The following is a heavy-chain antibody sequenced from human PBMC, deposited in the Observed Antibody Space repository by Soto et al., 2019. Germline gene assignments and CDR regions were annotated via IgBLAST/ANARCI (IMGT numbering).Heavy chain of an antibody. D-gene: IGHD3-9*01. CDR3: ARLEGLATISYYFDF. V-gene: IGHV4-39*01. J-gene: IGHJ4*02. CDR1: DDSINSDKYY. CDR2: IYYRGNA. Sequence: QLQLQESGPGLVKPSETLSLTCSVSDDSINSDKYYWGWIRQPPGKGLEWIGSIYYRGNASYNPSLQTRVTISLDKSRSQFSLKLNSVTAADSAVYFCARLEGLATISYYFDFWGPGALVTVSS.